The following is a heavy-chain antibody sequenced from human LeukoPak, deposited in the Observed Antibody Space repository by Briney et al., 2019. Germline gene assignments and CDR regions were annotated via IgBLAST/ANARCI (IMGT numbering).Heavy chain of an antibody. CDR1: GLTFSVYS. Sequence: GGSLRLSCAASGLTFSVYSMNWVRQAPGKGLEWVSYISPSSDTIYYADSVKGRFTVSRDNAKNSLYLQMNSLRAEDTAMYYCARYRQMAAAGPYYFDYWGQGTLVTVSS. V-gene: IGHV3-48*01. D-gene: IGHD6-25*01. CDR2: ISPSSDTI. J-gene: IGHJ4*02. CDR3: ARYRQMAAAGPYYFDY.